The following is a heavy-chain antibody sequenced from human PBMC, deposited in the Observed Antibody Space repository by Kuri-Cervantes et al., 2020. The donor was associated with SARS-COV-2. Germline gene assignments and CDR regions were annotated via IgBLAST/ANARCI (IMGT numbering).Heavy chain of an antibody. CDR2: INPNSGGT. D-gene: IGHD3-16*02. Sequence: ASVKVSCKASGPTFINHYIHWVRRAPGHGLEWMGWINPNSGGTNYAQKFQGRVTMTTDTSTSTAYMELRSLRSDDTAVYYCAGGYLFDYWGQGTLVTVSS. J-gene: IGHJ4*02. CDR3: AGGYLFDY. CDR1: GPTFINHY. V-gene: IGHV1-2*02.